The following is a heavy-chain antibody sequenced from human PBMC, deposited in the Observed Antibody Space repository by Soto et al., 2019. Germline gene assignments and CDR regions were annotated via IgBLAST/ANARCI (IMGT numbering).Heavy chain of an antibody. D-gene: IGHD1-7*01. CDR3: VRRVSGNYGP. CDR1: GFTFSSYD. V-gene: IGHV3-64*01. J-gene: IGHJ5*02. CDR2: IRSNGGTT. Sequence: EVQLAESGGGMVQPGGSLRLSCVASGFTFSSYDMHWVRQAPGKGLEYVSSIRSNGGTTYYGNSVKGRFTISRDNSKNTLYLQMGSLRADDIAVYYCVRRVSGNYGPWGQGTLVSVPS.